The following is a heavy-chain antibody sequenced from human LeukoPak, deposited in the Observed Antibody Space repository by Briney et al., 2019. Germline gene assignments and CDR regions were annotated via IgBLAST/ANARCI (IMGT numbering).Heavy chain of an antibody. CDR3: ARGPAGYSGYDYADY. CDR2: VSRDGSNK. Sequence: PGRSLRLSCAASGFTFDDYAMHWVRQAPGKGLERVAVVSRDGSNKYYADSLKGRLTISRDNSENTLYLQMSSLRVEDTALYFCARGPAGYSGYDYADYWGQGTLVTVSS. D-gene: IGHD5-12*01. J-gene: IGHJ4*02. V-gene: IGHV3-30-3*01. CDR1: GFTFDDYA.